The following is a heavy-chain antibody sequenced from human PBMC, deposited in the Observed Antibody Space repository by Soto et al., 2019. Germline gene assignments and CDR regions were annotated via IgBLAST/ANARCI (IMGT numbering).Heavy chain of an antibody. CDR3: ARAHCSGGSCYPDY. V-gene: IGHV1-69*02. CDR1: GGTFSSYT. J-gene: IGHJ4*02. D-gene: IGHD2-15*01. Sequence: GASVKVSCKASGGTFSSYTISWVRQAPGQGLEWMGRIIPILGIANYAQKFQGRVTITADKSTSTAYMELSSLRSEDTAVYYCARAHCSGGSCYPDYWGQGTLVTVSS. CDR2: IIPILGIA.